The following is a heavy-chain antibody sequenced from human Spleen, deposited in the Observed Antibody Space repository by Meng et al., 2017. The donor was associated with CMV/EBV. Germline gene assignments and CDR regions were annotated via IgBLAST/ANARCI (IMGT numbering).Heavy chain of an antibody. J-gene: IGHJ6*02. V-gene: IGHV3-66*02. CDR1: GFTVSSNY. D-gene: IGHD7-27*01. CDR2: IYSGGST. CDR3: ARPLGLGGMDV. Sequence: GESLKISCAASGFTVSSNYMSWVRQAPGKGLEWVSVIYSGGSTYYADSVKGRFIISRDNSKNTLYLHMNSLKIEDTAVYYCARPLGLGGMDVWGQGTTVTVSS.